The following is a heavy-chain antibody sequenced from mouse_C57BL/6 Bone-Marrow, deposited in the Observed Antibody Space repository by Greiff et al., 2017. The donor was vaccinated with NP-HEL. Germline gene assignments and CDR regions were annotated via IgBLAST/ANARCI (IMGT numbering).Heavy chain of an antibody. CDR3: ARKSRSAWFAY. J-gene: IGHJ3*01. V-gene: IGHV1-19*01. CDR1: GYTFTDYY. CDR2: INPYNGGT. Sequence: EVQLQQSGPVLVKPGASVKMSCKASGYTFTDYYMNWVKQSHGKSLEWIGVINPYNGGTSYNQKFKGKATLTVDKSSSTAYMELNSLTSEDSAVYYCARKSRSAWFAYWGRGTLVTVSA.